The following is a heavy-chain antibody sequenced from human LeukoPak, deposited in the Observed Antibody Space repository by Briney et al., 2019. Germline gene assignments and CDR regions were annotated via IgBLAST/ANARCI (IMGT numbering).Heavy chain of an antibody. J-gene: IGHJ4*02. V-gene: IGHV3-43D*03. D-gene: IGHD6-25*01. CDR3: AKDKYSNGAYFDY. CDR2: ISWDGGST. CDR1: GFTFDDYT. Sequence: PGGSLRLSCAASGFTFDDYTMHWVRQAPGKGLEWVSLISWDGGSTYYADSVKGRFTISRDNSKNSLYLQMNSLRAEDTALYYCAKDKYSNGAYFDYWGQGTLVTVSS.